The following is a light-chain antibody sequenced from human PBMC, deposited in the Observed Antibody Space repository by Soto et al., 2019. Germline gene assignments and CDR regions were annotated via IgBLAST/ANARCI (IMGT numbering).Light chain of an antibody. J-gene: IGKJ4*01. CDR3: QQRRSWPPT. Sequence: EVVMTQSPVTLSVSPGESATLSCRASQGVRNNLAWYQQRPGQAPRLLIYGASTRAAGIPARFSGSGSETEFTLTIRSLQSEDFAVYYCQQRRSWPPTFGGGTKVEI. CDR1: QGVRNN. CDR2: GAS. V-gene: IGKV3-15*01.